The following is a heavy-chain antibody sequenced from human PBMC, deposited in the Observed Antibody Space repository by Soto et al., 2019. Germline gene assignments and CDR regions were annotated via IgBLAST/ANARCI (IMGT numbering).Heavy chain of an antibody. V-gene: IGHV3-15*01. D-gene: IGHD1-26*01. CDR2: IKRKIDGGTT. CDR1: GFTFSDAW. J-gene: IGHJ4*02. Sequence: GGSLRLSCAVSGFTFSDAWMSWVRQAPGKGLEWVGRIKRKIDGGTTDYAAPVKGRFTISRDDSKNTLYLEMNSLKSEDTAVYYCAKEVRERYYFDYWGQGTLVTVSS. CDR3: AKEVRERYYFDY.